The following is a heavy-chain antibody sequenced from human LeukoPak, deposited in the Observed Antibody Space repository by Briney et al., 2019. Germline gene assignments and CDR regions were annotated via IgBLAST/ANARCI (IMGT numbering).Heavy chain of an antibody. V-gene: IGHV6-1*01. Sequence: SQTLSLTCAISGDSVSSNSAAWNWIRQSPSRGLEWLGRTYYRSKWYNDYAVSVKSRITINPDTSKNQFSLQLNSVTPEDTAVSYCARSGSSWLLFWFDPWGQGTLVTVSS. D-gene: IGHD6-13*01. J-gene: IGHJ5*02. CDR2: TYYRSKWYN. CDR1: GDSVSSNSAA. CDR3: ARSGSSWLLFWFDP.